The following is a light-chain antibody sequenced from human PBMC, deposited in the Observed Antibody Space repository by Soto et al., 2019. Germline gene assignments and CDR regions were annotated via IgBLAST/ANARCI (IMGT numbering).Light chain of an antibody. CDR2: SNN. J-gene: IGLJ1*01. CDR3: AAWDDSLNGLYV. Sequence: QSVLTQPPSASGTPGQRVTISCSGSSSNIGSNTVNWYQQLPGTAPKLLIYSNNQRPSGVPDRFSGSKSGTSASLAISGLQSEDEADYYCAAWDDSLNGLYVIGTGPRSPS. CDR1: SSNIGSNT. V-gene: IGLV1-44*01.